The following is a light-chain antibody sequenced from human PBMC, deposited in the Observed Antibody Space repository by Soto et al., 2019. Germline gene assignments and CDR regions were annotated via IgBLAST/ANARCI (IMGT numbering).Light chain of an antibody. CDR1: QTISTN. CDR2: AAS. J-gene: IGKJ4*01. V-gene: IGKV1-39*01. Sequence: DIQMTQSPSSLSAAVGDIVTVTCRASQTISTNLNWYQQKPGKAPNLLISAASSLQSGVPSRFSGSGSGTEFTLTISTLQPEDFATYYCQLSYSDPPTFGGGTKVEI. CDR3: QLSYSDPPT.